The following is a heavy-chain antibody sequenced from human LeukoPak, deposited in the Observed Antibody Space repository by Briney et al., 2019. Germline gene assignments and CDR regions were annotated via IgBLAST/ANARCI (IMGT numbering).Heavy chain of an antibody. CDR3: ARDIDRSGYYYFDY. V-gene: IGHV3-7*01. CDR2: IKEDGNEK. Sequence: PGGSLRLSCAASGFTFSSYCRSWVRRAPGKGLEWVANIKEDGNEKYYMDSVKGRFTISRDNAKNSLYLQMNSLRAEDTAVYYCARDIDRSGYYYFDYWGQGTLVTVSS. CDR1: GFTFSSYC. D-gene: IGHD3-22*01. J-gene: IGHJ4*02.